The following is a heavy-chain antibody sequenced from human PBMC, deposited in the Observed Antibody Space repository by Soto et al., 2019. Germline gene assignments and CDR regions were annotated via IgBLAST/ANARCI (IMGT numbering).Heavy chain of an antibody. J-gene: IGHJ6*02. Sequence: EVQLLESGGGLVQPGGSLRLSCAASGFTFSSYAMSWVRQAPGKGLEWVSAISGSGGSTYYADSVKGRFTISRDNSKNTLYLQMNSLGAEDTAVYYCAKARVKNYGMDVWGQGTTVTVSS. D-gene: IGHD6-13*01. V-gene: IGHV3-23*01. CDR2: ISGSGGST. CDR1: GFTFSSYA. CDR3: AKARVKNYGMDV.